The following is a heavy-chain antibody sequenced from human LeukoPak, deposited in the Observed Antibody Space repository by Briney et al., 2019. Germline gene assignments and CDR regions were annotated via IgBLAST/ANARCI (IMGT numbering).Heavy chain of an antibody. J-gene: IGHJ4*02. CDR1: GYTLTSYY. CDR3: ARVDCSGGSCYRFGY. Sequence: GASVKVSCKASGYTLTSYYMQWVRQAPGQGLEWMGIINPNDATTSSARKFQGRVTMTRETSTSTVYMELRSLTSEDTAVYYCARVDCSGGSCYRFGYWGQGTLVTVSS. D-gene: IGHD2-15*01. V-gene: IGHV1-46*01. CDR2: INPNDATT.